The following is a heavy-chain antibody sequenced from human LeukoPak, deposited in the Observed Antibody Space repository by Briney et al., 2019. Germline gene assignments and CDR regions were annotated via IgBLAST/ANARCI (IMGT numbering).Heavy chain of an antibody. CDR2: ISYDGSNK. D-gene: IGHD2-21*02. CDR1: GFTFSSYA. Sequence: GGSPRLSCAASGFTFSSYAMHWVRQAPGKGLEWVAVISYDGSNKYYADSVKGRFTISRDNSKNTLYLQMNSLRAEDTAVYYCAKVLCGDDCYWGDYFDYWGQGTLVTVSS. CDR3: AKVLCGDDCYWGDYFDY. V-gene: IGHV3-30*04. J-gene: IGHJ4*02.